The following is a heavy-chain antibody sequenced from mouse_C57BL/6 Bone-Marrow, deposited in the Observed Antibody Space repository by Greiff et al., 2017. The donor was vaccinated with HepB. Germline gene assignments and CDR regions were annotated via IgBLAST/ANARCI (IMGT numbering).Heavy chain of an antibody. CDR2: IDPENGDT. D-gene: IGHD2-4*01. CDR3: TGYDYDYFDY. CDR1: GFNIKDDY. V-gene: IGHV14-4*01. Sequence: EVQLQQSGAELVRPGASVKLSCTASGFNIKDDYMHWVKQRPEQGLEWIGWIDPENGDTEYASKFQGKATIPADTSSNTAYLQLSSLTSEDTAVYYCTGYDYDYFDYWGQGTTLTVSS. J-gene: IGHJ2*01.